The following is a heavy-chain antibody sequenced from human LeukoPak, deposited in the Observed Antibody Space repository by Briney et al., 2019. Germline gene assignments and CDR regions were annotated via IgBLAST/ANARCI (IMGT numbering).Heavy chain of an antibody. CDR3: AKGRHCSSTSCYRGVYYFDY. CDR1: GFTFSSYG. Sequence: GGSLRLSCAASGFTFSSYGMSWVRQAPGKGLEWVSAISGSGGSTYYADSVKGRFTISRDNSKNTPYLQMNSLRAEDTAVYYCAKGRHCSSTSCYRGVYYFDYWGQGTLVTVSS. CDR2: ISGSGGST. V-gene: IGHV3-23*01. D-gene: IGHD2-2*01. J-gene: IGHJ4*02.